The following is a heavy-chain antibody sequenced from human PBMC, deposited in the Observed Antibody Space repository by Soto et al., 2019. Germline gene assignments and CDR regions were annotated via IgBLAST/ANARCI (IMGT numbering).Heavy chain of an antibody. J-gene: IGHJ4*02. Sequence: EVQLVESGGGLVQPGGSLRLSCATSGFTFSSYWMSWVRQAPGQGLEWVANIKQDGSEKYYVDSVKGRFTISRDNAKNSLYLQMNSLRAEHTAMYYCARDFGGGIAVAGVGFDYWGQGTLVTVSS. CDR2: IKQDGSEK. CDR1: GFTFSSYW. V-gene: IGHV3-7*03. D-gene: IGHD6-19*01. CDR3: ARDFGGGIAVAGVGFDY.